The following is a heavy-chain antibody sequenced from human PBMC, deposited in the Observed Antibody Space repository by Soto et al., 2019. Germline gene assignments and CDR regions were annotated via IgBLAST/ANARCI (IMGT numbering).Heavy chain of an antibody. D-gene: IGHD5-18*01. CDR2: INAGNGNT. Sequence: GASVKVSCKASGYTFTSYAMHWVRQAPGQRLEWMGWINAGNGNTKYSQKIKGRDTITRDTSASTAYMELSSLRSEDTAVYYCARATWIRDAFDIWGQGTMVTVSS. J-gene: IGHJ3*02. V-gene: IGHV1-3*01. CDR1: GYTFTSYA. CDR3: ARATWIRDAFDI.